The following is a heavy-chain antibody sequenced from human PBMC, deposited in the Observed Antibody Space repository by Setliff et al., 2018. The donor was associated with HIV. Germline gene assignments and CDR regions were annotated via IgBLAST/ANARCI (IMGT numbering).Heavy chain of an antibody. CDR1: GFTFSTYW. V-gene: IGHV3-7*01. D-gene: IGHD3-10*01. J-gene: IGHJ5*02. CDR2: IKQDGSEK. Sequence: PGGSLRLSCAASGFTFSTYWMSWVRQAPGKGLEWVANIKQDGSEKYYVDSVKGRFTISRDNAKNSLYLQMNSLRAEDTAVYYCASVLRYYGSGSYINWFGPWGQGTLVTVS. CDR3: ASVLRYYGSGSYINWFGP.